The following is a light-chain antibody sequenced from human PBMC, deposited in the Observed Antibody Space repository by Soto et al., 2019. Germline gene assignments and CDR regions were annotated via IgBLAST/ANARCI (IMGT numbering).Light chain of an antibody. CDR2: AAS. CDR3: QQYYSYPRT. V-gene: IGKV1-8*01. CDR1: QGISSY. J-gene: IGKJ1*01. Sequence: AIRVTPSPTSLSASTRDRVPLTCRASQGISSYLAWYQQKPGKAPKLLIYAASTLQSGVPSRFSGSGSGTDFTLTISCLQSEDFATYYCQQYYSYPRTFGQGTKVDIK.